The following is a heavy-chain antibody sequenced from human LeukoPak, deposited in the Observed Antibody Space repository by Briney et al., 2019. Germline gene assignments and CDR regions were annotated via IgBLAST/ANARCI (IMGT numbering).Heavy chain of an antibody. CDR2: IASDGSST. J-gene: IGHJ4*02. CDR3: ARGRPHGNDY. V-gene: IGHV3-74*01. CDR1: GFAFSSYW. Sequence: GGSLRLSCAATGFAFSSYWMNWVRQAPGKGLVWVSRIASDGSSTTYADSVKGRFSISRDNAKNTLYLQMNSLRVEDTAVYYCARGRPHGNDYWGQGTLVTVSS. D-gene: IGHD4-23*01.